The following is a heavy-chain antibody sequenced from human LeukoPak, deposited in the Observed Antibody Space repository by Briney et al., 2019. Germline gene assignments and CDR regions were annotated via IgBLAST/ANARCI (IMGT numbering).Heavy chain of an antibody. J-gene: IGHJ4*02. Sequence: SCKASGGTFSSYAISWVRQAPGKGLEWVAVISYDGSNKYYADSVKGRFTISRDNSKNTLYLQMNSLRAEDTAVYYCAKVPYYYDSSGYYDYWGQGTLVTVSS. V-gene: IGHV3-30*04. CDR2: ISYDGSNK. CDR3: AKVPYYYDSSGYYDY. CDR1: GGTFSSYA. D-gene: IGHD3-22*01.